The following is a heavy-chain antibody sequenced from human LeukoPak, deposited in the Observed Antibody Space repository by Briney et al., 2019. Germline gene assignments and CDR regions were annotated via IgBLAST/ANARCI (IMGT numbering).Heavy chain of an antibody. D-gene: IGHD3-3*01. CDR2: ISWNSGNI. V-gene: IGHV3-9*01. Sequence: GGSLRLSCAASGFTFDDYAMHWVRQAPGKGLEWVSGISWNSGNIGYADSVKGRFTISRDNAKNSLYLQMNSLRAEDTALYYCAEDSNEFWSGDRADDWGRGSRVTVSS. CDR3: AEDSNEFWSGDRADD. CDR1: GFTFDDYA. J-gene: IGHJ4*02.